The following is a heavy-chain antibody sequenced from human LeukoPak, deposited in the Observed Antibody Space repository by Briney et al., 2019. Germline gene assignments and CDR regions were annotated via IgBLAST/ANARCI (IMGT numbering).Heavy chain of an antibody. Sequence: QAGGSLRLSCAASGFTFSSFSMNWVRQAPGKGLEWVSYIRSGGTNTDYTGSVKGRFTISRDNAKNTLYLQMNSLRAEDTAVYYCARDLTSYRDSTNGYFDYWGQGTLVTVSS. V-gene: IGHV3-48*04. CDR2: IRSGGTNT. D-gene: IGHD4-11*01. CDR1: GFTFSSFS. CDR3: ARDLTSYRDSTNGYFDY. J-gene: IGHJ4*02.